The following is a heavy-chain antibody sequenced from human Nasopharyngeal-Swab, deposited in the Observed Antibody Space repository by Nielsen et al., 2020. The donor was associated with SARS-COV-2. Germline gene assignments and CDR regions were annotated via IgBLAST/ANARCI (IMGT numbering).Heavy chain of an antibody. J-gene: IGHJ4*02. CDR2: ISGSGGST. CDR1: GLTFSSYA. V-gene: IGHV3-23*01. CDR3: AKEVGALLLALDY. Sequence: GESLKISCAASGLTFSSYAMSWVRQAPGKGLEWVSAISGSGGSTYYADSVKGRFTISRDNSKNTLYLQMNSLRAEDTAVYYCAKEVGALLLALDYWGQGTLVTVSS. D-gene: IGHD1-26*01.